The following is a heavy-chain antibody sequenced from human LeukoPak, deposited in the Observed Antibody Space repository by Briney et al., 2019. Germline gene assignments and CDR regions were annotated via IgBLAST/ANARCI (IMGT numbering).Heavy chain of an antibody. CDR3: ARGLGPTYDYIWGSYRPSAEYFQH. CDR2: MNPNSGNT. J-gene: IGHJ1*01. D-gene: IGHD3-16*02. CDR1: GYTFTSYD. V-gene: IGHV1-8*01. Sequence: GASVKVSCKASGYTFTSYDINWVRQATGRGLEWMGWMNPNSGNTGYAQKFQGRVTMTRNTSISTAYMELSSLRSEDTAVYYCARGLGPTYDYIWGSYRPSAEYFQHWGQGTLVTVSS.